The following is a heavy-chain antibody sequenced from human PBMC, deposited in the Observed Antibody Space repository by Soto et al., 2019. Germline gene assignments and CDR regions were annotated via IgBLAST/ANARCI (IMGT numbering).Heavy chain of an antibody. Sequence: GGTVSRSRWSSIQQKQEKGLEWIGYIYYSGSTNYNPSLKSRVTISVDTSKNQFSLKLSSVTAADTAVYYCARYRRDKHGILYYYSVLDFRR. J-gene: IGHJ6*02. CDR2: IYYSGST. CDR3: ARYRRDKHGILYYYSVLDF. V-gene: IGHV4-59*02. CDR1: GGTVSRSR. D-gene: IGHD3-16*02.